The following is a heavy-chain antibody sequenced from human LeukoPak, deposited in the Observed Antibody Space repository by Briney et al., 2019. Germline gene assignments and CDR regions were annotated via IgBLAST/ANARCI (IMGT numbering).Heavy chain of an antibody. J-gene: IGHJ6*03. CDR1: GYTFTSYD. V-gene: IGHV1-8*03. CDR2: MNPNSGNT. CDR3: ARVAYSSSSGYYYMDV. Sequence: GASVKVSCKASGYTFTSYDINWVRQATGQGLEWMGWMNPNSGNTGYAQKFQGRGTITRNTSISTAYMELSSLRSEDTAVYYCARVAYSSSSGYYYMDVWGKGTTVTVSS. D-gene: IGHD6-6*01.